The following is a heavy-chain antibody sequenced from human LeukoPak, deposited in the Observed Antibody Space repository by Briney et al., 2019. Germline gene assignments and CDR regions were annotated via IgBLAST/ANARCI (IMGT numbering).Heavy chain of an antibody. Sequence: GGSLRLSCAASGFTFGSYGMHWVRQAPGKGLEWVTFIRSDGSNKYYADSVKGRFTISRDNAKNSLYLQMNSLRAEDTAVYYCARDYGSGSYYRSPPLDYWGQGTLVTVSS. CDR3: ARDYGSGSYYRSPPLDY. CDR1: GFTFGSYG. D-gene: IGHD3-10*01. J-gene: IGHJ4*02. V-gene: IGHV3-30*02. CDR2: IRSDGSNK.